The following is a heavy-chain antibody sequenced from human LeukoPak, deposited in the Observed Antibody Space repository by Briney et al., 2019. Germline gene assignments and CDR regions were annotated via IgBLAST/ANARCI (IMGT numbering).Heavy chain of an antibody. Sequence: ASVKVSCKASGYTFTSYDINWVRQATGQGLEWMGWISAYNGNTNYAQKLQGRVTMTTDTSTSTAYMELRSLRSDDTAVYYCAREVIGALGLGHRDYWGQGTLVTVSS. D-gene: IGHD3-16*01. CDR3: AREVIGALGLGHRDY. CDR1: GYTFTSYD. CDR2: ISAYNGNT. J-gene: IGHJ4*02. V-gene: IGHV1-18*01.